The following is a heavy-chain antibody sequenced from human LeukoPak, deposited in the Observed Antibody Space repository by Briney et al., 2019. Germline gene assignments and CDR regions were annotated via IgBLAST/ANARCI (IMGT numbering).Heavy chain of an antibody. D-gene: IGHD5-18*01. Sequence: GGSLRLSCAASGFTFSSYWMSWVRQAPGKGLEWVANIKQDGSEKYYVDSVKGRFTISRDNAKNSLYLQMNSLGAEDTAVYYCASRGSTAIDAFDIWGQGTMVTVSS. J-gene: IGHJ3*02. CDR1: GFTFSSYW. CDR2: IKQDGSEK. V-gene: IGHV3-7*01. CDR3: ASRGSTAIDAFDI.